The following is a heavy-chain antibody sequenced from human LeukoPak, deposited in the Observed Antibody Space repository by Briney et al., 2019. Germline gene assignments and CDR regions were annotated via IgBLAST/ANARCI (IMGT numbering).Heavy chain of an antibody. V-gene: IGHV3-23*01. CDR3: AKDRDDYGDPECFNF. CDR1: GFTFSSYA. J-gene: IGHJ3*01. D-gene: IGHD4-17*01. CDR2: ITGSGGTT. Sequence: GGPLRLSCAASGFTFSSYAMSWVRQAPGKGLEWVSAITGSGGTTYYADSVKGRFTISRDNSKNILYLEMSSLRAEDTAVYYCAKDRDDYGDPECFNFWGQGTMVTVSS.